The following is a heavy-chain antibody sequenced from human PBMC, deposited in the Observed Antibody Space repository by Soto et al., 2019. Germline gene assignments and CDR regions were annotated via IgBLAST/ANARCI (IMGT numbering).Heavy chain of an antibody. CDR2: IIPIFGTA. Sequence: SVKVSCKASGGTFSSYAISWVRQAPGQGLEWMGGIIPIFGTANYAQKFQGRFTITADKSTSTAYMELRGLRSDDTAVYYCARNVWFGELYPWGQGTLVTVSS. V-gene: IGHV1-69*06. D-gene: IGHD3-10*01. J-gene: IGHJ5*02. CDR3: ARNVWFGELYP. CDR1: GGTFSSYA.